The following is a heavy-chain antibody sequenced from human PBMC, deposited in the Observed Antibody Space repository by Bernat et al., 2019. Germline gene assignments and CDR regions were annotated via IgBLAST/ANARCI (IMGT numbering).Heavy chain of an antibody. J-gene: IGHJ4*02. Sequence: EVQLVESGGGLVKPGGSLRLSCAASGFTFSNAWMNWVRQAPGKGLEWVGRIKSKTDGGTTDHAAPVKGRFTISRDDSKNTLYLQMNSLKTEDTAVYYCTTRVPYGSGSYRVDYWGQGTLVTVSS. CDR2: IKSKTDGGTT. CDR3: TTRVPYGSGSYRVDY. CDR1: GFTFSNAW. V-gene: IGHV3-15*07. D-gene: IGHD3-10*01.